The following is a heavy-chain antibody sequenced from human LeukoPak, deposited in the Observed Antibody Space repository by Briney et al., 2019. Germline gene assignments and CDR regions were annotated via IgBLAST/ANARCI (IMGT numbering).Heavy chain of an antibody. CDR1: GGSISSYY. J-gene: IGHJ3*02. D-gene: IGHD6-13*01. Sequence: PSETLSLTCTVSGGSISSYYWSWIRQPPGKGLEWIGYIYYSGSTNYNPSLKSRVTISVDTSKNQFSLKLSSVTAADTAVYYCASGIAAAGIQAFDIWGQGTMVTVSS. V-gene: IGHV4-59*01. CDR3: ASGIAAAGIQAFDI. CDR2: IYYSGST.